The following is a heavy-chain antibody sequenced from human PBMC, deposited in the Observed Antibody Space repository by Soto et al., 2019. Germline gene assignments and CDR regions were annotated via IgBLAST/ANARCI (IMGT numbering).Heavy chain of an antibody. J-gene: IGHJ4*02. D-gene: IGHD6-13*01. CDR2: INAGNGNT. Sequence: ASVKVSCKASGYTFTSYAMHWARQAPGQRLEWMGWINAGNGNTKYSQKFQGRVTITRDTSASTAYMELSSLRSEDTAVYYCARNSWYSSSWYYFDYWGQGTLVTVSS. CDR3: ARNSWYSSSWYYFDY. V-gene: IGHV1-3*01. CDR1: GYTFTSYA.